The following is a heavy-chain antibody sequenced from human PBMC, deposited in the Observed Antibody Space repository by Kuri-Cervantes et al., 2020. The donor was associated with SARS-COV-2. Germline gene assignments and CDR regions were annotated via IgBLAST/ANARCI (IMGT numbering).Heavy chain of an antibody. D-gene: IGHD2-2*01. V-gene: IGHV4-34*01. J-gene: IGHJ3*02. CDR2: INHSGST. CDR3: ARTHYATLLDI. Sequence: ESLKISCAVYGGSFSGYCWSWIRQPPGKGLEWIGEINHSGSTNYNPSLKSRVTISVDTSKNQFSLKLSSVTAADTAVYYCARTHYATLLDIWGQGTMVTVSS. CDR1: GGSFSGYC.